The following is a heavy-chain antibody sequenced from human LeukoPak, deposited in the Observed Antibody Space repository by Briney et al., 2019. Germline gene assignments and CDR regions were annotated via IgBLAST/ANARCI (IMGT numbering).Heavy chain of an antibody. V-gene: IGHV4-30-4*07. CDR1: GGSISCGGYS. CDR3: ARVVAAAGNNWFDP. Sequence: SETLSLTCAVSGGSISCGGYSWSWIRQTPGKGLEWIAYIHDSGSTYNNPSLKSRISISIDTSKNQFSLKLNSVTAADTAVYYCARVVAAAGNNWFDPWGQGTLVTVSS. CDR2: IHDSGST. D-gene: IGHD6-13*01. J-gene: IGHJ5*02.